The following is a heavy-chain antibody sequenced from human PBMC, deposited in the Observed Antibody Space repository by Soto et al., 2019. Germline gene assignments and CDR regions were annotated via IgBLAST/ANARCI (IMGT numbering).Heavy chain of an antibody. D-gene: IGHD2-15*01. Sequence: SETLAVNCAVSGGSISSSSYYWGWIRQPPGKGLEWIGSIYYSGSTYYNPSLKSRVTISVDTSKNQFSLKLSSVTAADTAVYYCARGYCSGGSCYRYWGQGSQVPVSS. V-gene: IGHV4-39*01. J-gene: IGHJ4*02. CDR2: IYYSGST. CDR3: ARGYCSGGSCYRY. CDR1: GGSISSSSYY.